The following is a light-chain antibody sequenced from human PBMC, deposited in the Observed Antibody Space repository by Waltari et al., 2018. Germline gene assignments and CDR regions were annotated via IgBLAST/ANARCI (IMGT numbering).Light chain of an antibody. CDR1: QSLGRS. Sequence: EIVLTQSPGTLSSSPGERATLSCRASQSLGRSLAWYQQKPGQAPRLLIQGASNRAADIPDRFSGSGSGTDFTLTISRLEPEDFAVYYCQANGASPPSTFGQGTKLEIK. V-gene: IGKV3-20*01. CDR2: GAS. J-gene: IGKJ2*01. CDR3: QANGASPPST.